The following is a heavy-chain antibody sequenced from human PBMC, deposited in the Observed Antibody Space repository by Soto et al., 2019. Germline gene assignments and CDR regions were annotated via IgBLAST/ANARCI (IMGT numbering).Heavy chain of an antibody. Sequence: SETLSLTCTVSGDSIISSDFYWGWVRQPPGKGLEWIGSIFYLRSSYYNPSLKSRVTMSVDTSKNQFSLRLRSVTAADTALYFCARHSLALRKNNWFDPWGQGIMVTVSS. J-gene: IGHJ5*02. V-gene: IGHV4-39*01. CDR3: ARHSLALRKNNWFDP. D-gene: IGHD3-3*02. CDR2: IFYLRSS. CDR1: GDSIISSDFY.